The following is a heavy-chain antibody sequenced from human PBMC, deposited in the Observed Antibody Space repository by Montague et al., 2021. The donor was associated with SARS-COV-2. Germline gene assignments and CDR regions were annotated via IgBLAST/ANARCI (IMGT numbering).Heavy chain of an antibody. CDR2: IYYDGSS. CDR3: ARSQWHNWYFDL. CDR1: GGSINHY. D-gene: IGHD2-8*01. J-gene: IGHJ2*01. Sequence: SETLSLTCTVSGGSINHYWSWTRQPPGKGLEWIGYIYYDGSSNYXPSLRSRVTISMQTSRNQVSLRLSSVTAADTALYYCARSQWHNWYFDLWGRGTLVTVSS. V-gene: IGHV4-59*11.